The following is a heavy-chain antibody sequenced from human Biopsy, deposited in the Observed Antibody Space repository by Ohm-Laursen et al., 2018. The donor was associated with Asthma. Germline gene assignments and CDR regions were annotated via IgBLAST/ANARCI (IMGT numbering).Heavy chain of an antibody. CDR1: GYTFNSAG. Sequence: ASVKVSCKTSGYTFNSAGITWVRQAPGQGFEWMGWISVYNGNTKVAQKLQDRATMITDTSTSTAYMELRSLRSDDTAVYFCARAVDYSHYYGIDVWGQGTTVTVS. CDR3: ARAVDYSHYYGIDV. CDR2: ISVYNGNT. J-gene: IGHJ6*02. D-gene: IGHD3-10*01. V-gene: IGHV1-18*01.